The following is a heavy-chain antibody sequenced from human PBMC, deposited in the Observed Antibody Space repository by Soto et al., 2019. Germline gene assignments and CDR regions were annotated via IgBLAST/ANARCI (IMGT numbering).Heavy chain of an antibody. V-gene: IGHV3-21*02. CDR3: ARGSWGGDGIDV. Sequence: EVQLVESGGGLVKPGGSLRLSCAASGFIFSTYTINWVRQAPGKGLEWVASISSSSRDIFYADSVKARFTISRDNANSSVDLQMNSLRVGDRAIYYCARGSWGGDGIDVWGQGTTGTVSS. D-gene: IGHD3-16*01. J-gene: IGHJ6*02. CDR2: ISSSSRDI. CDR1: GFIFSTYT.